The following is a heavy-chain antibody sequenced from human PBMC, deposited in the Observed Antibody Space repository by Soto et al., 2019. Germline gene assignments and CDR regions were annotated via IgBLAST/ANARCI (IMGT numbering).Heavy chain of an antibody. CDR1: GGSFSGYY. CDR2: INHSGST. CDR3: ASVGATTPFDY. Sequence: KSSETLSLTCAVYGGSFSGYYWSWIRQPPGKGLEWIGEINHSGSTNYNPSLKSRVTISVDTSKNQFSLKLSSVTAADTAVYYCASVGATTPFDYWGQGALVTVSS. V-gene: IGHV4-34*01. D-gene: IGHD1-26*01. J-gene: IGHJ4*02.